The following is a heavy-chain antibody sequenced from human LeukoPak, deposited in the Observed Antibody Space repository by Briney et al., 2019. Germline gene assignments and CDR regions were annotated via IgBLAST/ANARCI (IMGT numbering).Heavy chain of an antibody. Sequence: ASVKVSCKASGYTFTTYDINWVRQATGQGLEWMGWMNPSSGDTDYAQKFQGRINMTRNTSMSTAYMELSSLRSEDTAVYYCVRWYYRSGWTNWFDPWGQGTLVTVSS. CDR3: VRWYYRSGWTNWFDP. CDR2: MNPSSGDT. D-gene: IGHD6-19*01. V-gene: IGHV1-8*01. J-gene: IGHJ5*02. CDR1: GYTFTTYD.